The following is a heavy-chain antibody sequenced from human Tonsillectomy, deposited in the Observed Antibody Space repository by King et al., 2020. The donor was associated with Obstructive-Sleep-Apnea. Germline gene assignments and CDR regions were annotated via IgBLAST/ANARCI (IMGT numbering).Heavy chain of an antibody. D-gene: IGHD2-8*02. CDR2: IYPGDSDT. Sequence: DVQLVESGAEVKKPGESLKISCQGSGYTFTNYWIGWVRQMPGKGLEWMCFIYPGDSDTKYSPSFQGQVTITADKSTSTAFLQCSSLKASDTAVYFCARHNFHTGRRLDYWGQGALVTVSS. J-gene: IGHJ4*02. CDR3: ARHNFHTGRRLDY. V-gene: IGHV5-51*01. CDR1: GYTFTNYW.